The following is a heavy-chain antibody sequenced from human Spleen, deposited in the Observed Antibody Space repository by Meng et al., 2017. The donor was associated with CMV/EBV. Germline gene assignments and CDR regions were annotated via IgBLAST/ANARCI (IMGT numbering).Heavy chain of an antibody. CDR3: ATHRGIFGAFDI. J-gene: IGHJ3*02. CDR1: GYTFTSYG. D-gene: IGHD6-13*01. CDR2: ISAYNGNT. Sequence: ASVKVSCKASGYTFTSYGISWVRQAPGQGLEWMGWISAYNGNTNYAQKLQGRVTMTTDTSTSAAYMELSSLRSEDTAVYYCATHRGIFGAFDIWGQGTMVTVSS. V-gene: IGHV1-18*01.